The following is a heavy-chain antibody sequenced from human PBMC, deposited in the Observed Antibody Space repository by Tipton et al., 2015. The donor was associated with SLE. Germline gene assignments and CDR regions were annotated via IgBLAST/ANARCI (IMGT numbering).Heavy chain of an antibody. V-gene: IGHV4-39*01. CDR1: GDSINSRPFY. CDR2: IYYSGST. J-gene: IGHJ4*02. Sequence: TLSLTCIVSGDSINSRPFYWGWIRQPPGKGLEWIGYIYYSGSTYYNPSLKSRVTISVDTSKNQFSLKLSSVTAADTAVYYCARPSSSYPRNSGFDYWGQGTLVTVSS. CDR3: ARPSSSYPRNSGFDY. D-gene: IGHD6-13*01.